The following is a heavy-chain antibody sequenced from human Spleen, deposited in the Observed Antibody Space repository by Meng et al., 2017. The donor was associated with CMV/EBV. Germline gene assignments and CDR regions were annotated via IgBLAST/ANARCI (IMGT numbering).Heavy chain of an antibody. V-gene: IGHV1-46*01. CDR1: GYTYTTYY. Sequence: ASVKVSCKASGYTYTTYYMHWVRQAPGQGLEWMGIINPSGGDTRYTEQFQGRVTMTRDTTTSTVYMELRSLQSEDTAVYYCARGVAAFANWFDPWGQGTLVTVSS. D-gene: IGHD6-6*01. J-gene: IGHJ5*02. CDR3: ARGVAAFANWFDP. CDR2: INPSGGDT.